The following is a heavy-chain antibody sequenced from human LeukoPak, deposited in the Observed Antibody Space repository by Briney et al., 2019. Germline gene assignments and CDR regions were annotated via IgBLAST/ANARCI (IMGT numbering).Heavy chain of an antibody. CDR3: ARARHYDFWSGDDYYYGMDV. J-gene: IGHJ6*02. D-gene: IGHD3-3*01. CDR1: GFTFSSYS. CDR2: ISSSSSYI. V-gene: IGHV3-21*01. Sequence: PGGPLRLSCAASGFTFSSYSMNWVRQAPGKGLEWVSSISSSSSYIYYADSVKGRFTISRDNAKNSLYLQMNSLRAEDTAVYYCARARHYDFWSGDDYYYGMDVWGQGTTVTVSS.